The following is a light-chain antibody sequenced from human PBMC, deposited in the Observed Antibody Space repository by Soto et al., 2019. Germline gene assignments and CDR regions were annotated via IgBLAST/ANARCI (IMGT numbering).Light chain of an antibody. Sequence: DIQMTQSPSTLSPSLGYRVTITCLASQSISSWLAWYQQKPGKAPKLLIFAASSLQSGVPSRFSGSRSGPDFTLTISSLQPEDFATYYCQQSYSSPPTFGQGTKVDI. CDR3: QQSYSSPPT. V-gene: IGKV1-39*01. CDR2: AAS. J-gene: IGKJ1*01. CDR1: QSISSW.